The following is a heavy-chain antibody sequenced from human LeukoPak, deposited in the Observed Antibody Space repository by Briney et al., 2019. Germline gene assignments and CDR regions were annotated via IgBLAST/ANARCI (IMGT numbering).Heavy chain of an antibody. D-gene: IGHD2-21*02. J-gene: IGHJ4*02. CDR1: GFTFSNSW. V-gene: IGHV3-7*05. CDR2: IREDGGEK. Sequence: GGSLRLSCAASGFTFSNSWMTWVRQAPGKGLEGVANIREDGGEKYYVDSVKGRFTISRDNAKNSLYLQMNSLRAEDTAVYYCARINTAIFSSSDYWGQGTLVTVSS. CDR3: ARINTAIFSSSDY.